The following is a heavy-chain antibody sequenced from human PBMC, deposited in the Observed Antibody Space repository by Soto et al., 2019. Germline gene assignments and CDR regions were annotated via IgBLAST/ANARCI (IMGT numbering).Heavy chain of an antibody. D-gene: IGHD2-2*01. CDR3: ARDLSIVVVPAAPYYYYYGMDV. Sequence: ASVKVSCKASGCTFTSYAMHWVRQAPGQRLEWMGWINAGNGNTKYSQKFQGRVTITRDTSASTAYMELSSLRSEDTAVYYCARDLSIVVVPAAPYYYYYGMDVWGQGTTVTVSS. CDR2: INAGNGNT. CDR1: GCTFTSYA. J-gene: IGHJ6*02. V-gene: IGHV1-3*01.